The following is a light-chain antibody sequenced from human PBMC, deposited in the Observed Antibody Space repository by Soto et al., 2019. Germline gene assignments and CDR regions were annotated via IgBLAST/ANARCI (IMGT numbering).Light chain of an antibody. V-gene: IGKV3-11*01. CDR2: DTS. CDR1: QSVSRY. J-gene: IGKJ3*01. CDR3: RQRSILPLCS. Sequence: EIVLPQSPATLSLSPGEGATLSCRASQSVSRYFAWYQQKPGQAPRLLIYDTSNRAISIPARFSGSGSVTDFTLTISSLEPEDFAVYFCRQRSILPLCSFGPGTKVDIK.